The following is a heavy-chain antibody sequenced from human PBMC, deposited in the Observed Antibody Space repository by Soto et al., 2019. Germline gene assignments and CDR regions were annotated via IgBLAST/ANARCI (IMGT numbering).Heavy chain of an antibody. CDR2: IWYDGSNT. Sequence: QVHLVESGGGVVQPGRSLRLSCAASGFTFSNYGMHWVRQAPGKGLEWVAVIWYDGSNTYFADSVKGRFTISKDNSKNTLFLQMNSLRAEDTAVYYCARDIGDHTSRWTDAFDIWGHGTMVTVSS. CDR1: GFTFSNYG. CDR3: ARDIGDHTSRWTDAFDI. D-gene: IGHD6-13*01. V-gene: IGHV3-33*01. J-gene: IGHJ3*02.